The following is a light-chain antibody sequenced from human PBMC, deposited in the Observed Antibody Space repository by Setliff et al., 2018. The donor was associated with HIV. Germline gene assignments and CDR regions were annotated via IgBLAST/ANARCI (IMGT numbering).Light chain of an antibody. CDR1: NIGSKS. Sequence: SYELTQPPSVSVAPGKTARITCGGNNIGSKSVHWYQQKPGQAPVLVIYYDSDRSSGIPERFSGSNSGNTATLTISRVEAGDEADYYCQVWDSSSDHYVFGTGTKAPS. V-gene: IGLV3-21*04. CDR3: QVWDSSSDHYV. J-gene: IGLJ1*01. CDR2: YDS.